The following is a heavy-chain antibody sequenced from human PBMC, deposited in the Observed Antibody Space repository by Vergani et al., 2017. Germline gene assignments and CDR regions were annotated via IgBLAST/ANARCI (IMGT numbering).Heavy chain of an antibody. J-gene: IGHJ5*02. CDR3: ARASCSSTSCYPPLDWFDP. V-gene: IGHV4-4*07. CDR2: IYTSGST. CDR1: GGSISSYY. Sequence: QVQLQESGPGLVKPSETLSLTCTVSGGSISSYYWSWIRQPAGKGLEWIGRIYTSGSTNYNPSLKSRVTMSVDTSKNQFSLKLSSVTAADTAVYYCARASCSSTSCYPPLDWFDPWGQGTLVTVSS. D-gene: IGHD2-2*01.